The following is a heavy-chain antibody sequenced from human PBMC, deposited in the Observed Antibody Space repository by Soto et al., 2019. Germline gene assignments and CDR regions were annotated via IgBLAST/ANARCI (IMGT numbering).Heavy chain of an antibody. CDR2: INAVNGKT. Sequence: QVQLVQSGAEEKKPGASVKVSCKASGYTFTIYAIHWVRQAPGQRLEWMGWINAVNGKTKYSPKLQGRVTIAGDTSASKVYMDLSSLTSEDTAVYYCARDDWSGGSCYPTTGAFDIWGQGKMVTVSS. CDR1: GYTFTIYA. D-gene: IGHD2-15*01. J-gene: IGHJ3*02. CDR3: ARDDWSGGSCYPTTGAFDI. V-gene: IGHV1-3*05.